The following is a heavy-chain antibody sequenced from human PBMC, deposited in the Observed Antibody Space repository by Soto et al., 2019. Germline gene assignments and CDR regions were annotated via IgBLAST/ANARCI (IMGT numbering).Heavy chain of an antibody. D-gene: IGHD2-15*01. CDR1: RYSFTTYW. J-gene: IGHJ4*02. CDR2: IDPSDSYT. V-gene: IGHV5-10-1*01. CDR3: ALIRYCSSGSCYSFDY. Sequence: EVQLVQSGAEVKKPGESLRISCKGSRYSFTTYWISWVRQMPGKGLDWMGTIDPSDSYTNYNPSFQGHVTISADMSISTAYLQWSSLKASDTAIYYCALIRYCSSGSCYSFDYWGQGTQVTVSS.